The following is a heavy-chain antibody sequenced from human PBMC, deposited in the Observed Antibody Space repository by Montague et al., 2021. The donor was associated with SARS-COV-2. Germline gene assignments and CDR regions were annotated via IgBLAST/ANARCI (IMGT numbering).Heavy chain of an antibody. Sequence: SLRLSCAPSEFISYSYGMHWVRQAPGKGLEWVAVIWYDGTNKYYADSVKGRLTISRDHSKNTLYLQMNSLRAEDTAVYYCALSLVTTEDYFDVWGRGTMVSVSS. V-gene: IGHV3-33*01. CDR2: IWYDGTNK. CDR3: ALSLVTTEDYFDV. D-gene: IGHD4-17*01. CDR1: EFISYSYG. J-gene: IGHJ2*01.